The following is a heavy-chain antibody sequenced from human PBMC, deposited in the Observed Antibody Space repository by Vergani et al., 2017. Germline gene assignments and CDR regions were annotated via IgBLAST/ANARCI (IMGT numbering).Heavy chain of an antibody. CDR3: AGAYGRYDWFDY. D-gene: IGHD1-20*01. V-gene: IGHV3-23*01. CDR1: GFIFSTYA. CDR2: ISASGAPT. J-gene: IGHJ4*01. Sequence: EVQLLESGGGLVQPGGSLRLSCTASGFIFSTYAMSWVRQAPGKGLEWVSGISASGAPTYYADSVKGRVTISRDNSKNTLYLQMNSLGVEDTAVYYCAGAYGRYDWFDYWGQRTLVTVSS.